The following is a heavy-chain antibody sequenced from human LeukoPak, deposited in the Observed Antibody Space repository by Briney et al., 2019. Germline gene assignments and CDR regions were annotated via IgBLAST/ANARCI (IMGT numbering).Heavy chain of an antibody. D-gene: IGHD2-21*01. CDR3: ARGLIPHAFDI. CDR1: GGSFSGYY. J-gene: IGHJ3*02. CDR2: INHSGST. V-gene: IGHV4-34*01. Sequence: SETLSLTCAVYGGSFSGYYWSWIRQPPGKGLEWIGEINHSGSTNYNPSLKSRVTISVDTSKNQFSLKLSSVTAADTAVYYCARGLIPHAFDIWGQGTVVTVSS.